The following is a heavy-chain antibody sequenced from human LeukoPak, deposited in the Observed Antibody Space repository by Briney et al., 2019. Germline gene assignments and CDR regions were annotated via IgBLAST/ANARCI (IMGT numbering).Heavy chain of an antibody. CDR3: ARDFSMATIGEGFDY. D-gene: IGHD5-24*01. J-gene: IGHJ4*02. Sequence: GGSLRLSCAASGFTFSSYAMHWVRQAPGKGLEWVAVISYDGSNKYYADSVKGLFTISRDNSKNTLYLQMNSLRAEDTAVYYCARDFSMATIGEGFDYWGQGTLVTVSS. CDR2: ISYDGSNK. V-gene: IGHV3-30-3*01. CDR1: GFTFSSYA.